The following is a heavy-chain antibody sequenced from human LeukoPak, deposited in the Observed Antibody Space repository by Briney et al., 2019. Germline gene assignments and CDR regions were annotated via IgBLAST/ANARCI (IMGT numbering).Heavy chain of an antibody. V-gene: IGHV5-10-1*01. CDR3: ARHSVGTYYYDSSGYSFDY. CDR2: IDPSDSYT. D-gene: IGHD3-22*01. Sequence: GESLKISCSGSGYSFSVYWISWVRQMPGKGLEWMGRIDPSDSYTNYSPSFQGHVTISADKSISTAYLQWSSLKASDTAMYYCARHSVGTYYYDSSGYSFDYWGQGTLVTVSS. J-gene: IGHJ4*02. CDR1: GYSFSVYW.